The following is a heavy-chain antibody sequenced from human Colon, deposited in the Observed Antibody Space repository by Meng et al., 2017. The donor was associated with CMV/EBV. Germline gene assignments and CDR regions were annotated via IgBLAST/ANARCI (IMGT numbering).Heavy chain of an antibody. D-gene: IGHD6-19*01. Sequence: GGSLRLSCATSGFTFSSYAMSWVRQAPGKGLECVSLIYAGDNTFYADSVKGRFTISRDKSKNTLYLQMNSLRPDDTAIYYCARGPKSLLSGWHMEDWGQGTVVTVSS. CDR1: GFTFSSYA. J-gene: IGHJ4*02. CDR2: IYAGDNT. V-gene: IGHV3-23*03. CDR3: ARGPKSLLSGWHMED.